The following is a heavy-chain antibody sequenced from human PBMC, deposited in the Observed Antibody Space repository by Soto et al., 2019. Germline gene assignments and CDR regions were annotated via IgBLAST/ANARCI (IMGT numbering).Heavy chain of an antibody. CDR2: INPRSGDT. V-gene: IGHV1-2*02. CDR1: GYTFTGYF. D-gene: IGHD1-26*01. CDR3: AKGWEVIMGAHY. Sequence: QVPLVQSGAEVKKPGASVKVSCKASGYTFTGYFIHWVRQAPGQGLEWMGWINPRSGDTNYAQNFQGRDTMTRDTSITTAYMELSTLRSDDTAVYYCAKGWEVIMGAHYWGQGPLITVSS. J-gene: IGHJ4*02.